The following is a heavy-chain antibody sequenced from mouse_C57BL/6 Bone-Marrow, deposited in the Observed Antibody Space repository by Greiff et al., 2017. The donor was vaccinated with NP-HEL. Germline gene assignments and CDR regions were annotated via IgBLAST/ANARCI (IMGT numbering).Heavy chain of an antibody. J-gene: IGHJ2*01. Sequence: QVQLQQPGAELVKPGASVKMSCKASGYTFTSYWITWVKQRPGQGLEWIGDIYPGSGSTNYNEKFKSKATLTVDTSSSTAYMQLSSLTSEDSAVYYCARGITTVVALYYFDYWGQGTTLTVSS. D-gene: IGHD1-1*01. CDR3: ARGITTVVALYYFDY. CDR2: IYPGSGST. V-gene: IGHV1-55*01. CDR1: GYTFTSYW.